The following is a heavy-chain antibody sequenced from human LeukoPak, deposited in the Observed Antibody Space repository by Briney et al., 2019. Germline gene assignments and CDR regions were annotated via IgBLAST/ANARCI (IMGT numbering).Heavy chain of an antibody. CDR1: GFTFSSYS. J-gene: IGHJ4*02. CDR2: ISSSGTYT. V-gene: IGHV3-21*01. Sequence: GGSLRLSCAASGFTFSSYSMNWARQAPGKGLEWVSSISSSGTYTYYADSLKGRFTISRDNAKNSLYLQMNGLRAEDTAVYYCARVGLYYYDSSGHFDYWGQGTLVTVSS. CDR3: ARVGLYYYDSSGHFDY. D-gene: IGHD3-22*01.